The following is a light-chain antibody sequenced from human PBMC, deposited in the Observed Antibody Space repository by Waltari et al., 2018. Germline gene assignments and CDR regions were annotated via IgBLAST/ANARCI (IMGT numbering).Light chain of an antibody. V-gene: IGKV3-20*01. CDR1: QSVIGNN. Sequence: VLTQSPGTLSLYPGERATLTCRASQSVIGNNLAWYQQKPGQAPRLLIYDTFGREAATPDRFRGSGSGTDFTLTISRLEREDFAVFYCQQYGVSPYTFGQGTKVEI. CDR3: QQYGVSPYT. J-gene: IGKJ2*01. CDR2: DTF.